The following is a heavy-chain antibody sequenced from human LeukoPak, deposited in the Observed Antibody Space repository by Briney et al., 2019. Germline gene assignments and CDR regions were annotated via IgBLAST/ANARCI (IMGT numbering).Heavy chain of an antibody. D-gene: IGHD5-18*01. J-gene: IGHJ4*02. CDR1: GGSFSGYY. Sequence: SETLSLTCAVYGGSFSGYYWSWIRQPPGKGLEWIGEINHSGSTNYNPSLKSRVTISADTSKNQFSLKLSSVTAADTAVYYCARGRRWIQLWLQWYSDYWGQGTLVTVSS. CDR2: INHSGST. CDR3: ARGRRWIQLWLQWYSDY. V-gene: IGHV4-34*01.